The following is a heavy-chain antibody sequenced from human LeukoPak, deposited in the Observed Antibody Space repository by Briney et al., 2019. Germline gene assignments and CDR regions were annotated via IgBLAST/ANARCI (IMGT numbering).Heavy chain of an antibody. V-gene: IGHV4-34*01. Sequence: SETLSLTCAVYGVSFSGYSWNWIRQPPGKGLEWIGEINHSGSTNHNPSLKRRVTISVDTSKNQISLKLSSVTAADTAVYYCARETNYYFDYWGQGNLVTVSS. D-gene: IGHD2-8*01. CDR3: ARETNYYFDY. CDR1: GVSFSGYS. CDR2: INHSGST. J-gene: IGHJ4*02.